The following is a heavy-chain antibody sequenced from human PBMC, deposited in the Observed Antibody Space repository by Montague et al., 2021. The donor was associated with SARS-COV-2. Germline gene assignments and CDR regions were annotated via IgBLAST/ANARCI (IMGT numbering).Heavy chain of an antibody. CDR1: GGSFSGYY. D-gene: IGHD6-19*01. CDR3: ARGRGLAVLFGFYYYGMDV. V-gene: IGHV4-34*01. CDR2: NNYSGST. Sequence: SETLSLTCAVYGGSFSGYYWTRIRQPPGKGLEWIGENNYSGSTNYNPSLKSRVTMSVDMSKNQFSLKLRSVTATDTAVYYCARGRGLAVLFGFYYYGMDVWGQGTTVTVSS. J-gene: IGHJ6*02.